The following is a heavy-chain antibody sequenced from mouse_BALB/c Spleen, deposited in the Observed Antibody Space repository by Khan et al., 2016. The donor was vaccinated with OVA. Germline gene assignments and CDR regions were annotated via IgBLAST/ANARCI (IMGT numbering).Heavy chain of an antibody. D-gene: IGHD2-4*01. V-gene: IGHV2-2*02. CDR1: GFSLTSYG. J-gene: IGHJ3*01. Sequence: QVQLKELGPGLVQPSQSLSITCTVSGFSLTSYGIHWVRQSPGKGLEWLGVIWSGGSTDYDAAFISRLSISKDNSKSQVFFKMNSLQGNDTAIYYCARNYDYDEGLVYWGQGTLVTVSA. CDR3: ARNYDYDEGLVY. CDR2: IWSGGST.